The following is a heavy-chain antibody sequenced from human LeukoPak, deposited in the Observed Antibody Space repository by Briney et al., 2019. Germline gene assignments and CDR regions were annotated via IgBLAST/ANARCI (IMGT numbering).Heavy chain of an antibody. CDR3: ARGPHLAARLNPYYFDY. D-gene: IGHD6-6*01. Sequence: SETLSLTCTVSGGSISSYYWSWIRQPAGKGLEWIGRIYTSGSTNYNPAPKSRVTMSVDTSKNQLSLKLSSVTAADTAVYYCARGPHLAARLNPYYFDYWGQGTLVTVSS. CDR2: IYTSGST. V-gene: IGHV4-4*07. CDR1: GGSISSYY. J-gene: IGHJ4*02.